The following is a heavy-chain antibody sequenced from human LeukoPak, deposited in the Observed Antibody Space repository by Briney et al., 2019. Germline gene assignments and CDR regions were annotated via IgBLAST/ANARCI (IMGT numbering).Heavy chain of an antibody. V-gene: IGHV4-59*01. D-gene: IGHD6-19*01. J-gene: IGHJ4*02. CDR2: IYYSGST. CDR1: GGSISSYY. Sequence: SETRSLTCTVSGGSISSYYWSWIRQPPAKGLEWIGYIYYSGSTNYNPSLKSRVTISVDTSKNQFSLKLSSVTAADTAVYYCARHAVAFTYFDYWGQGTLVTVSS. CDR3: ARHAVAFTYFDY.